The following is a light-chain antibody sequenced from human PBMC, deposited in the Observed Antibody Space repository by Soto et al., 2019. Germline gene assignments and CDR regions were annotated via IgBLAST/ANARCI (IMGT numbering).Light chain of an antibody. CDR2: WAS. CDR3: QQYYDTPLT. J-gene: IGKJ4*01. CDR1: QSLLYSSNNRNY. Sequence: DIVLTQSPDSLAVSLGERATINCKSSQSLLYSSNNRNYLAWYQQRPGQPPKLLIYWASTRESGVPDRFSGSGSGTDFTLTISSLQAEDVAVYYCQQYYDTPLTFGGGTKVEIK. V-gene: IGKV4-1*01.